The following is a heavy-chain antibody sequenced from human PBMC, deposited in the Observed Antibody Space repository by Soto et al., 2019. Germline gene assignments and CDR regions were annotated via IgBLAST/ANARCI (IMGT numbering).Heavy chain of an antibody. CDR2: ISYDGSNK. V-gene: IGHV3-30*18. J-gene: IGHJ6*02. Sequence: QAGGSLRLSCAASGFTFSSYGMHWVRQAPGRGLEWVAVISYDGSNKYYADSVKGRFTISRDNSKNTLYLQMNSLRAEDTAVYYCAKGGDDILTGYSLYYYYAMDFCGPGTTVTV. CDR3: AKGGDDILTGYSLYYYYAMDF. D-gene: IGHD3-9*01. CDR1: GFTFSSYG.